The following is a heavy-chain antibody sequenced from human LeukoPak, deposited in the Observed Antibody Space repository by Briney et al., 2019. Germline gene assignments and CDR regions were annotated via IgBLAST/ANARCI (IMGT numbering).Heavy chain of an antibody. J-gene: IGHJ4*02. CDR2: IYTSGST. CDR3: AREGVRYFDWPRLDY. V-gene: IGHV4-4*07. Sequence: SGTLSFTCTVSGGSISSYYWSWIRQPAGKGLEWIGRIYTSGSTNYNPSLKSRVTMSVDTSKNQFSLKLSSVTAADTAVYYCAREGVRYFDWPRLDYWGQGTLVTVSS. CDR1: GGSISSYY. D-gene: IGHD3-9*01.